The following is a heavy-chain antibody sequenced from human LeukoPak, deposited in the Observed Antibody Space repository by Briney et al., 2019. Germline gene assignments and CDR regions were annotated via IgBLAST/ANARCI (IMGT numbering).Heavy chain of an antibody. J-gene: IGHJ4*02. D-gene: IGHD3-10*01. Sequence: GRSLRLSCAASGFTFSSYGMHWVRQAPGKGLEWVAVIWSDGSNKNYADSVKGRFTISRDNSKDTLYLQMNSLRVEDTAVYYCATDIGSAPFDYWGQGTLVTVSS. CDR3: ATDIGSAPFDY. V-gene: IGHV3-33*01. CDR1: GFTFSSYG. CDR2: IWSDGSNK.